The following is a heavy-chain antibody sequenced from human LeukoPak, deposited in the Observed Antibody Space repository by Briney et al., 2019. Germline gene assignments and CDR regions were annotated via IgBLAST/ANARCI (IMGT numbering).Heavy chain of an antibody. D-gene: IGHD2-8*01. CDR3: ARDKWFSDY. Sequence: GGSLRLSCAASGFTFSSYAMGWVGQAQGKGLQWVSGLSGSGGSTYYAGSVKGRFTISRDNSKYTLYLQMNSLRAEDTAVYYCARDKWFSDYWGQGTLVTVSS. V-gene: IGHV3-23*01. CDR2: LSGSGGST. CDR1: GFTFSSYA. J-gene: IGHJ4*02.